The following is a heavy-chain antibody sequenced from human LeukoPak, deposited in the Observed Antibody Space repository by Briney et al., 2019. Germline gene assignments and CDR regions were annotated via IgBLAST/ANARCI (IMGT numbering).Heavy chain of an antibody. CDR2: ISYDGSNK. CDR3: ARVDHSSGWYYFDY. V-gene: IGHV3-30-3*01. Sequence: GGSLRLSCAASGFTFSSYAMHWVRQAPGKGLEWVAVISYDGSNKYYADSVKGRFTISRDNSKNTLYLQMNSLRAEDTAVYYCARVDHSSGWYYFDYWGQGTLVTVSS. J-gene: IGHJ4*02. CDR1: GFTFSSYA. D-gene: IGHD6-19*01.